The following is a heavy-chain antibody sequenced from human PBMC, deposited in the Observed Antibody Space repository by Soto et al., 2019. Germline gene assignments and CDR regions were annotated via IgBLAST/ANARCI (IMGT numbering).Heavy chain of an antibody. CDR3: ARTPLTGNKRDYYFDY. V-gene: IGHV4-30-4*01. Sequence: QVQLQESGPGLVKASQTLSLTCTVSGGSISSGNYYWSWIRQPPGKGLEWIGHIYYSGSTYYNPSLKSRVTISADTSKNQLSLKLSSVTAADTAVYYCARTPLTGNKRDYYFDYWGQGTLVTVSS. CDR2: IYYSGST. D-gene: IGHD3-9*01. CDR1: GGSISSGNYY. J-gene: IGHJ4*02.